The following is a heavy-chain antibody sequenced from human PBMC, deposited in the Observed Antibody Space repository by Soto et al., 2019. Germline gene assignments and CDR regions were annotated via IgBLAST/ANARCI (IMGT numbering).Heavy chain of an antibody. CDR2: ISAYNGNT. V-gene: IGHV1-18*04. CDR3: ARHIVVVTAISGYYYYGMDG. Sequence: ASVKVSCKASGYTFTSYGISWVRQAPGQGLEWMGWISAYNGNTNYAQKLQGRVTMTTDTSTSTAYMELRSLRSDDTAVYYCARHIVVVTAISGYYYYGMDGWGQGTTVTVS. D-gene: IGHD2-21*02. J-gene: IGHJ6*02. CDR1: GYTFTSYG.